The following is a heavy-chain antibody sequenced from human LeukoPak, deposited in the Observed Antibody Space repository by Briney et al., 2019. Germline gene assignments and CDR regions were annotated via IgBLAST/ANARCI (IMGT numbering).Heavy chain of an antibody. CDR1: GFTFRSHW. V-gene: IGHV3-7*01. Sequence: PGGSLRLSCVGSGFTFRSHWMTWVRQAPGKGLECVANIKPDGSEKFHVDSVKGRFTISRDNAKDSLFLQMNSLRVEDTAVYYCARHSCSSTSCPFDYWGQGTLVTVSS. CDR3: ARHSCSSTSCPFDY. CDR2: IKPDGSEK. D-gene: IGHD2-2*01. J-gene: IGHJ4*02.